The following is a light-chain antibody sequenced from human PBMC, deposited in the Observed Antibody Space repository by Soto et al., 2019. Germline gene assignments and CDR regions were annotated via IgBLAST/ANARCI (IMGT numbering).Light chain of an antibody. Sequence: DIQMTQSPSSLSASVGDRVTITFRASQSITTYLNWYQQRPGKAPKLLFYSTSTLQSGVPSRFSGRRSGTDFTLTISSLQPEDFATYYCQQSYSSPPTFGQGTKVDIK. CDR1: QSITTY. CDR3: QQSYSSPPT. J-gene: IGKJ1*01. V-gene: IGKV1-39*01. CDR2: STS.